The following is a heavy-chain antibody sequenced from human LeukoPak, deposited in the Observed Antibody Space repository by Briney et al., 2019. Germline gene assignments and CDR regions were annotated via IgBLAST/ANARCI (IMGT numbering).Heavy chain of an antibody. J-gene: IGHJ4*02. CDR3: ARSIAAAGIDNYFDY. V-gene: IGHV3-23*01. Sequence: GGSLRLSCAASGFTFSSYAMSWVRQAPGKGLEWVSAISGSGGSTYYADSVRGRFTISRDNSKNTLYLQMNSLRAEDTAVYYCARSIAAAGIDNYFDYWGQGTLVTVSS. CDR1: GFTFSSYA. D-gene: IGHD6-13*01. CDR2: ISGSGGST.